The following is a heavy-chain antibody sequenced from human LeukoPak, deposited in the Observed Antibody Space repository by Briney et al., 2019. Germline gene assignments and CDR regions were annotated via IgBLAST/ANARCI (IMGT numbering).Heavy chain of an antibody. CDR2: ISYSGST. V-gene: IGHV4-59*08. J-gene: IGHJ4*02. D-gene: IGHD3-22*01. CDR3: ARFYYDSRGYWYYFDY. Sequence: SETLSLTCTVSGGSITSDYWSWIRQPPGKGLEWIGYISYSGSTCYDPSLKSRVTISGDSSKKQSSLKLSSVTAADTAVYYCARFYYDSRGYWYYFDYWGRGTLVTVSS. CDR1: GGSITSDY.